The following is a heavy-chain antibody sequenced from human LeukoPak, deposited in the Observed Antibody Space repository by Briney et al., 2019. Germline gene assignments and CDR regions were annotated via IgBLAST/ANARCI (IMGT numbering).Heavy chain of an antibody. Sequence: ASVKPSCKASGYTFAGYYIHWGRRAPGQGLEWLRWINPNKDERKNAPKFRDRVIMTTDTSLTTAYLEVLHLSYDDTAVYYSTRSSWDFSSGSCSSNMDFDDWGQGTLVTVSS. D-gene: IGHD2-15*01. V-gene: IGHV1-2*02. CDR3: TRSSWDFSSGSCSSNMDFDD. CDR1: GYTFAGYY. CDR2: INPNKDER. J-gene: IGHJ4*02.